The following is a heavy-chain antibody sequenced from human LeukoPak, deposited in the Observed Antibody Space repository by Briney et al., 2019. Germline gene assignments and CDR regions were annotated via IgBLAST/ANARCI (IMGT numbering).Heavy chain of an antibody. CDR3: AEGWFSGWYF. V-gene: IGHV3-23*01. CDR1: GFTFSSYA. Sequence: GGSLRLSCAASGFTFSSYAMSWVRQAPGKGLEWVSAISGSGGSTYYADSVKGRFTISRDNSKKTLYLQMNSLRAENMAVYSCAEGWFSGWYFWGQGALVTVSS. J-gene: IGHJ4*02. CDR2: ISGSGGST. D-gene: IGHD6-19*01.